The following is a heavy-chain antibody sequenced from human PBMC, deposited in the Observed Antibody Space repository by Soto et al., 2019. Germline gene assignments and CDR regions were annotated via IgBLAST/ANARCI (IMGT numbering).Heavy chain of an antibody. CDR3: ARRRPGSPYGMDV. CDR1: GGSFSSGGYS. D-gene: IGHD6-25*01. CDR2: IYHSGST. Sequence: SETLSLTCAVSGGSFSSGGYSWSWIRQPPGKGLEWIGYIYHSGSTYYNPSLKSRVTISVDRSKNQFSLKLSSVTAADTAVYYCARRRPGSPYGMDVWGQGTRVTVSS. J-gene: IGHJ6*02. V-gene: IGHV4-30-2*01.